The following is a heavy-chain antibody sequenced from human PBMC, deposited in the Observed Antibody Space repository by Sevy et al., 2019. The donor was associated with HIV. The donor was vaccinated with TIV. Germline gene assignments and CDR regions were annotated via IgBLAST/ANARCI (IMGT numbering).Heavy chain of an antibody. J-gene: IGHJ6*02. CDR3: AQVGGSKWELFEFYAMHV. CDR1: GISFNNYG. Sequence: GGSLRLSCAASGISFNNYGMHWVRRAPGKGLEWLAVISYDGTNQYYADSVKGRFTISRDDSKNTVNLQMNSLRVEDTAVYYCAQVGGSKWELFEFYAMHVWGQGTTVTVSS. D-gene: IGHD1-26*01. V-gene: IGHV3-30*18. CDR2: ISYDGTNQ.